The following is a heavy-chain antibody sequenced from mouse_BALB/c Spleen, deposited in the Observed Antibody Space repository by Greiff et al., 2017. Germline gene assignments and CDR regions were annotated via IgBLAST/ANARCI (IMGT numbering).Heavy chain of an antibody. Sequence: QVQLKQSGAELMKPGASVKISCKATGYTFSSYWIEWVKQRPGHGLEWIGEILPGSGSTNYNEKFKGKATFTADTSSNTAYMQLSSLTSEDSAVYYCARGPGSSQIPFAYWGQGTLVTVSA. CDR1: GYTFSSYW. D-gene: IGHD1-1*01. CDR3: ARGPGSSQIPFAY. J-gene: IGHJ3*01. V-gene: IGHV1-9*01. CDR2: ILPGSGST.